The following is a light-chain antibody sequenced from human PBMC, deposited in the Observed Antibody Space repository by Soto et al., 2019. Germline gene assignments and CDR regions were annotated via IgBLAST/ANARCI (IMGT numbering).Light chain of an antibody. Sequence: DVQMTQSPSSLSASVGDRVTITCQASHDISDYLNWYQYKPGEAPKLLIYDASKLEAGVPSRFSGRGSGTDFTFSISSLQPEDIVAYYSPRYDNVPLTLGGGTKVDIK. CDR2: DAS. CDR1: HDISDY. CDR3: PRYDNVPLT. V-gene: IGKV1-33*01. J-gene: IGKJ4*01.